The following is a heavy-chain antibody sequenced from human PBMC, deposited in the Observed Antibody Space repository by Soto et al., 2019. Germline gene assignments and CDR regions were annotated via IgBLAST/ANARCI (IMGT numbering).Heavy chain of an antibody. CDR2: IIPIFGTA. CDR1: GGTFSSYA. J-gene: IGHJ3*02. V-gene: IGHV1-69*05. Sequence: SVKVSCKASGGTFSSYAISWVRQAPGQGLEWMGGIIPIFGTANYAQKFQGRVTITTDTSTSTAYMELRSLRSDDTAVYYCARDLIVVVPAAMQAFDIWGQGTMVTVSS. D-gene: IGHD2-2*01. CDR3: ARDLIVVVPAAMQAFDI.